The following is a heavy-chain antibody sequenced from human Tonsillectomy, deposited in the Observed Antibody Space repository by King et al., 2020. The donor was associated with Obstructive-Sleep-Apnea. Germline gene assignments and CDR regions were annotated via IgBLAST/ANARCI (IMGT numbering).Heavy chain of an antibody. V-gene: IGHV4-59*01. CDR3: ARGLDYYDSSGYYYQGGAFDI. J-gene: IGHJ3*02. Sequence: QLQESGPGLVKPSETLSLTCAVSGASIRSYYWSWIRQPPGKGLEWIGYIYDNGGTNYTPSLKSRVTISVDTSKNQVSLRLSSVIAAETAVYYCARGLDYYDSSGYYYQGGAFDIWGQGTMVIVSS. CDR2: IYDNGGT. D-gene: IGHD3-22*01. CDR1: GASIRSYY.